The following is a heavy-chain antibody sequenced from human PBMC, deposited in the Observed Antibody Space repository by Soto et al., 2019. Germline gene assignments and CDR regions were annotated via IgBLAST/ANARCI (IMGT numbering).Heavy chain of an antibody. CDR1: GFTLSGYA. CDR3: ARRARPDFYYMDV. CDR2: SSSKGVGT. Sequence: EVQLAESGGGLAQPGGSLRLSCAASGFTLSGYAMDWVRQAPGKGLEYVSGSSSKGVGTYYANSVQGRFTISRDNSKNTVYLQMGSLRPEDMAVYYCARRARPDFYYMDVWGKGTTVTVSS. J-gene: IGHJ6*03. D-gene: IGHD6-6*01. V-gene: IGHV3-64*01.